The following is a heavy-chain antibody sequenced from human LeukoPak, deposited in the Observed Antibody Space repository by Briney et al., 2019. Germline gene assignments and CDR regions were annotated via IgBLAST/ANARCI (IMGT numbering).Heavy chain of an antibody. CDR3: AREVTMVRGVITINWFDP. J-gene: IGHJ5*02. V-gene: IGHV1-69*06. CDR2: IIPIFGTA. Sequence: SVKVSCKASGGTFSSYAISWVRQAPGQGLEWMGGIIPIFGTANYAQKFQGRVTITADKPTSTAYMELSSLRSEDTAVYYCAREVTMVRGVITINWFDPWGQGTLVTVSS. D-gene: IGHD3-10*01. CDR1: GGTFSSYA.